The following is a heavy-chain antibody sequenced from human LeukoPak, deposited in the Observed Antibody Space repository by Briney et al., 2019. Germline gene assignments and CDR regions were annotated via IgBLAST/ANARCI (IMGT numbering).Heavy chain of an antibody. J-gene: IGHJ4*02. CDR2: INPNSGGT. V-gene: IGHV1-2*02. CDR3: AREVKAPAGRTPYFDY. Sequence: GASVKVSCKASGYTFTGYYMHWVRQAPGQGLEWMGWINPNSGGTNYAQKFQGRVTMTRDTSISTAYMELSRLRSDDTAVYYCAREVKAPAGRTPYFDYWGQGTLVTVSS. CDR1: GYTFTGYY. D-gene: IGHD6-13*01.